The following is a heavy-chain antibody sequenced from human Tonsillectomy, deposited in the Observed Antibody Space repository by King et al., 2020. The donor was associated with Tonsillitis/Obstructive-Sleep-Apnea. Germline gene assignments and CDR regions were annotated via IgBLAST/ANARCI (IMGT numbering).Heavy chain of an antibody. CDR3: AKDLRGTYFHVDLFDY. D-gene: IGHD1-26*01. CDR1: GFTFTNYA. CDR2: ISGSGGHT. Sequence: VQLVESGGGLVQPGGSQRLSCAASGFTFTNYAMSWVRQAPGKGLEWVSAISGSGGHTYYADSVKGRFTISRDDSNNTLFLQMNSLSAEDTAVYYCAKDLRGTYFHVDLFDYWGQGTLVTVSS. J-gene: IGHJ4*02. V-gene: IGHV3-23*04.